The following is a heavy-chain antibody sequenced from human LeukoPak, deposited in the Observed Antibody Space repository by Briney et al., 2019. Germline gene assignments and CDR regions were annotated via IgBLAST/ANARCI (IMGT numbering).Heavy chain of an antibody. CDR1: GGTFSSYA. CDR2: IIPILGIA. J-gene: IGHJ4*02. D-gene: IGHD6-13*01. V-gene: IGHV1-69*04. CDR3: ARSIAAAGGQNYFDY. Sequence: ASVKVSCKASGGTFSSYAISWVRQAPGQGLEWMGRIIPILGIANYAQKFQGRVTITADKSTSTAYMELSSLRSEDTAVYYCARSIAAAGGQNYFDYWGQGTLVTVSS.